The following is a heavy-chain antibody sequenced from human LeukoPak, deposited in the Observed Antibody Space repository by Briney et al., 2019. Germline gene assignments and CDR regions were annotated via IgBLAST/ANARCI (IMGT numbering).Heavy chain of an antibody. V-gene: IGHV4-59*02. J-gene: IGHJ4*02. CDR3: ASRKLGNDY. CDR2: IYYTGST. Sequence: SETLSLTCTISGGSVSDYYWSWIRQSPGKGLEWIGYIYYTGSTTYNPSLKSRVTISADTSRNQFSLKLSSVTAAGTAVYYCASRKLGNDYWGQGTLVTVSS. D-gene: IGHD7-27*01. CDR1: GGSVSDYY.